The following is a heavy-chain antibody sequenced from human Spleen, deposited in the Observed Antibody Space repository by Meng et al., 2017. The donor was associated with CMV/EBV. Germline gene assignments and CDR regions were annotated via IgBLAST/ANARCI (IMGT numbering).Heavy chain of an antibody. CDR3: ARDNSGAGTTLYFDL. V-gene: IGHV3-11*05. Sequence: QVPVVGAGGGLVKTGGSPRLSCAASGFTFSDYYMSWIRQAPGKGLEWVSYISSSSSYTNYADSVKGRFTISRDNAKNSLYLQMNSLRAEDTAVYYCARDNSGAGTTLYFDLWGRGTLVTVSS. J-gene: IGHJ2*01. CDR2: ISSSSSYT. D-gene: IGHD1-7*01. CDR1: GFTFSDYY.